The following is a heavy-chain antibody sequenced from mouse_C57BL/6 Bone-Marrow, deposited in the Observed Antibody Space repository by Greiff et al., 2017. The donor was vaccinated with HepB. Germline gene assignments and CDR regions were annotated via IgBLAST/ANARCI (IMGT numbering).Heavy chain of an antibody. D-gene: IGHD2-2*01. V-gene: IGHV2-5*01. CDR3: AKTPMVTTPYRYAMDY. CDR1: GFSLTSYG. CDR2: IWRGGST. Sequence: QVQLKESGPGLVQPSQSLSITCTVSGFSLTSYGVHWVRQSPGKGLEWLGVIWRGGSTDYNAAFMSRLSITKDNSKSQVFFKMNSLQADDTAIYYGAKTPMVTTPYRYAMDYWGQGTSVTVSS. J-gene: IGHJ4*01.